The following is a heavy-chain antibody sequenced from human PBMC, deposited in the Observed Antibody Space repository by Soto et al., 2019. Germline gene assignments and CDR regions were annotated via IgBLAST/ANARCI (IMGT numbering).Heavy chain of an antibody. CDR3: AHSLIGYYYDSSGSNRVDP. J-gene: IGHJ5*02. D-gene: IGHD3-22*01. CDR2: IYWDDDK. Sequence: QITLKESGPTLVKPTQTLTLTCTFSGFALSTSGVGVGWIRQPPGKALEWLALIYWDDDKRYSPSLKSRLTITKDTSKNQVVLTMTNMDPVDTATYYCAHSLIGYYYDSSGSNRVDPWGQGALVTVSS. CDR1: GFALSTSGVG. V-gene: IGHV2-5*02.